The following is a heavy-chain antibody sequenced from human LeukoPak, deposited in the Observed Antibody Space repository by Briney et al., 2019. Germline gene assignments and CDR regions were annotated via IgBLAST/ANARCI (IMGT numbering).Heavy chain of an antibody. D-gene: IGHD2-15*01. V-gene: IGHV4-59*01. CDR3: ASLPLEIVVVVAATGPATTRANWFDP. CDR2: TYYSVSP. J-gene: IGHJ5*02. Sequence: SETLSLTYTVSGGSISSYYWSWIRQHPGKGLEWHGFTYYSVSPDYNPSLKIPVTISVDTSTDQFSLMLGCVTAADTAVYYCASLPLEIVVVVAATGPATTRANWFDPWGQGTLVTVSS. CDR1: GGSISSYY.